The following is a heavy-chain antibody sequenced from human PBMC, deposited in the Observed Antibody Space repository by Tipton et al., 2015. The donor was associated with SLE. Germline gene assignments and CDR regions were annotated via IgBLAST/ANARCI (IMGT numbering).Heavy chain of an antibody. V-gene: IGHV4-39*01. CDR1: GGSISSSSYY. J-gene: IGHJ5*02. D-gene: IGHD3-3*01. CDR2: VYYSGST. Sequence: GLVKPSETLSLTCTVSGGSISSSSYYWGWIRQSPGKGLEWIGSVYYSGSTYYSPSLKSRVTPSVDTSKNQFSLKLSSVTAADTAVYYCARQEWVTKPNCFDPWGQGILVTVSS. CDR3: ARQEWVTKPNCFDP.